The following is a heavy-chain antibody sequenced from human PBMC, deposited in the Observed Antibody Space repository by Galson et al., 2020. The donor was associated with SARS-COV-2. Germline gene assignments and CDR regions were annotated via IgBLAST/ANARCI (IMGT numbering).Heavy chain of an antibody. Sequence: GGSLRLSCAASGCTFSSYAMHWVRQAPRKGLEWVAVISYDGSNKYYADSVKGRFTISRDNSKNTLYLQMNSLRAEATAVYYCASDPSDITMVRGDHYYYYGMDVWGQGTTVTVSS. CDR2: ISYDGSNK. CDR3: ASDPSDITMVRGDHYYYYGMDV. CDR1: GCTFSSYA. J-gene: IGHJ6*02. V-gene: IGHV3-30*04. D-gene: IGHD3-10*01.